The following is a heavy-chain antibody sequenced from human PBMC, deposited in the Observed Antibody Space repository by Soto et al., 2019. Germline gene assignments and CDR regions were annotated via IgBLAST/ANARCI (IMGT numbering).Heavy chain of an antibody. J-gene: IGHJ6*02. CDR1: GGSISSYY. CDR2: IYTRGST. V-gene: IGHV4-4*07. Sequence: SETLSLTCTVSGGSISSYYWSWIRQPAGKGLEWIGRIYTRGSTNYNPSLKSRVTMSVDTSKNQFSLKLSSVTAADTAVYYCARGNIRQQLVKYYYYYYGMDVWGQGTTVTVS. CDR3: ARGNIRQQLVKYYYYYYGMDV. D-gene: IGHD6-13*01.